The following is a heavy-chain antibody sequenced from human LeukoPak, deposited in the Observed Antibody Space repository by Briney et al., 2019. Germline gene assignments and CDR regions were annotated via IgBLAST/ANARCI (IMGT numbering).Heavy chain of an antibody. D-gene: IGHD5-12*01. CDR1: GFIFSNYE. J-gene: IGHJ4*02. V-gene: IGHV3-48*03. CDR2: ISSSGGTK. CDR3: ARWEATIYYFDY. Sequence: GGSLRLSCAASGFIFSNYEMNWVRQAPGKGLEWVSYISSSGGTKYYADSVKGRFTISRDNSKNTLYLQMNSLRAEDTAVYYCARWEATIYYFDYWGQGTLVTVSS.